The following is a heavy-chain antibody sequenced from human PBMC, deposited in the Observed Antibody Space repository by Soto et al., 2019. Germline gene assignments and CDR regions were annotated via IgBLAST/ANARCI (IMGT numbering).Heavy chain of an antibody. D-gene: IGHD3-9*01. J-gene: IGHJ4*02. V-gene: IGHV1-69*08. Sequence: QVQLVQSGAEVKKPGSSVKVSCETSRDTFNRYTISWVRQAPGQGLEWMGRIIPDLGITSYAQNVQGRVIITPDKSTNVVYMELRSLRSEDTAVYYCARDYILTSYRVDYWGQGGLVTVSS. CDR2: IIPDLGIT. CDR3: ARDYILTSYRVDY. CDR1: RDTFNRYT.